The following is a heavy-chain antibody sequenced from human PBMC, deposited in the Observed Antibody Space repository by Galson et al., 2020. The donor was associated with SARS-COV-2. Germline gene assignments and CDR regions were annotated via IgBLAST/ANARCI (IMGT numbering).Heavy chain of an antibody. CDR2: ISAYNGNT. CDR3: ARDGGNYYGDAGHGTHRPDY. CDR1: GYTFTSYG. D-gene: IGHD4-17*01. J-gene: IGHJ4*02. Sequence: ASVKVSCKASGYTFTSYGISWVRQAPGQGLEWMGWISAYNGNTNYAQKLQGRVTMTTDTSTSTAYMELRSLRSDDTAVYYCARDGGNYYGDAGHGTHRPDYWGQGTLVTVSS. V-gene: IGHV1-18*01.